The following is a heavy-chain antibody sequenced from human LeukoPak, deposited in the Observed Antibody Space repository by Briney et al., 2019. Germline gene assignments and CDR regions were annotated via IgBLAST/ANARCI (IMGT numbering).Heavy chain of an antibody. CDR2: IIPIFGTA. Sequence: ASVKVSCKASGGTFSSYAISWVRQAPGQGLEWMGGIIPIFGTANYAQKFQGRVTITADKSTTTAYMELSSLRSEDTAVYYCARSSIIAAAGPYYFDYWGQGTLVTVSS. J-gene: IGHJ4*02. D-gene: IGHD6-13*01. V-gene: IGHV1-69*06. CDR3: ARSSIIAAAGPYYFDY. CDR1: GGTFSSYA.